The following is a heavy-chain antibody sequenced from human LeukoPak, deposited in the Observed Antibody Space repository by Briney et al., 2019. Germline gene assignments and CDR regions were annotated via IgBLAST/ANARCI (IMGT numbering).Heavy chain of an antibody. J-gene: IGHJ4*02. Sequence: GGSLRLSCAASGFSFGSYSMNWVRQAPGKGLEWVSSITSSGYIYYADSVKDRFTISRDNAKNSLYLQVNGLRAEDTAVYYCSGDPGDYWGQGTLVTVSS. CDR2: ITSSGYI. D-gene: IGHD3-10*01. CDR1: GFSFGSYS. CDR3: SGDPGDY. V-gene: IGHV3-21*01.